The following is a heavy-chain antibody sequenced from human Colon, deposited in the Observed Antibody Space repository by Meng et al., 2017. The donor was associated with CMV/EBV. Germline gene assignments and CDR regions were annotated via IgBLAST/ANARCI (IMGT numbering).Heavy chain of an antibody. Sequence: ASVKVSCKASGYTFTSYGISWVRQAPGQGLEWMGRISAYNGNTNYAQKLQGRVTMTTDTSTSTAYMELRSLRSDDTAVYYCARVENYDSSGYYPFDYWGQGTLVTVSS. V-gene: IGHV1-18*01. D-gene: IGHD3-22*01. CDR1: GYTFTSYG. J-gene: IGHJ4*02. CDR3: ARVENYDSSGYYPFDY. CDR2: ISAYNGNT.